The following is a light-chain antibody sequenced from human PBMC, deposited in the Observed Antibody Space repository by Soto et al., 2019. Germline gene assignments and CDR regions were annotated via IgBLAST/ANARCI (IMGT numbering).Light chain of an antibody. CDR1: QSVGTY. V-gene: IGKV3-11*01. Sequence: EIVLTQSPATLSLSPGERATLSCRASQSVGTYFAWYQHKPGQAPRLLIYDASTRATGIPARFSGSGSGTHFTLTISSLEPEDFAVYYCQQRSDWPPFTFGPGTKVDIK. CDR2: DAS. CDR3: QQRSDWPPFT. J-gene: IGKJ3*01.